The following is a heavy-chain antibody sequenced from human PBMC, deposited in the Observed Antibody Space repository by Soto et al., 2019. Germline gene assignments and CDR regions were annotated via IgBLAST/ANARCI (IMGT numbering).Heavy chain of an antibody. Sequence: SETLSLTCTVSGGSISSSSHYWGWIRQPPGKGLEWIGSIYYSGSTYYNPSLKSRVTISVDTSKNQFSLKLSSVTAADTAVYYCARLLGSPSYYYYGMDVWGQGTTVTVSS. CDR1: GGSISSSSHY. CDR3: ARLLGSPSYYYYGMDV. D-gene: IGHD3-10*01. CDR2: IYYSGST. V-gene: IGHV4-39*01. J-gene: IGHJ6*02.